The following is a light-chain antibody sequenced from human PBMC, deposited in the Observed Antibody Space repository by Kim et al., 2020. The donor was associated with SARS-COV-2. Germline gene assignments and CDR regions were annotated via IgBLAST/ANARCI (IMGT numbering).Light chain of an antibody. CDR2: GKN. CDR1: SLRSYY. J-gene: IGLJ3*02. Sequence: ALGQTVRIKLHRDSLRSYYASWYQQKPGQAPVLVIYGKNNRPSGIPDRFSGSSSGNTASLTITGAQAEDEADYYCNSRDSSGNHWVFGGGTQLTVL. V-gene: IGLV3-19*01. CDR3: NSRDSSGNHWV.